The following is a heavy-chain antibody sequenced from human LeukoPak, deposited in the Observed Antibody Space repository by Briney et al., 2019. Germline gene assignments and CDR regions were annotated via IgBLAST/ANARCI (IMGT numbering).Heavy chain of an antibody. CDR3: ARLRRNSDRSDFFYYYDH. V-gene: IGHV3-21*01. Sequence: GGSLRLPCAASGFTFSDYSMNWVRQAPGKGLEWVASVNTVSSYIYYADSMRGRFTISRDNAKNSLSLQMNSLRAEDTAVYYCARLRRNSDRSDFFYYYDHWGQGTLVTVSS. J-gene: IGHJ4*02. D-gene: IGHD3-22*01. CDR1: GFTFSDYS. CDR2: VNTVSSYI.